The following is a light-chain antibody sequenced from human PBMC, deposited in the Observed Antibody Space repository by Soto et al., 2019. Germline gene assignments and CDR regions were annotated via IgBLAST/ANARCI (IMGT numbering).Light chain of an antibody. CDR2: GAS. CDR1: QSVTSSY. Sequence: ETVLTQSPGTLSLSPGETGTLSCRASQSVTSSYLAWYQQKPDQAPRLLIYGASNRDTGIPDRFSGSGSGTDFTLTISRLEPEDFAVYYCQQYGSSLFTFGPGTKLEIK. V-gene: IGKV3-20*01. CDR3: QQYGSSLFT. J-gene: IGKJ2*01.